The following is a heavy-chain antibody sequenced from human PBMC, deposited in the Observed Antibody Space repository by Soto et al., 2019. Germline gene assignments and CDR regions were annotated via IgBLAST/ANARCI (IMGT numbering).Heavy chain of an antibody. CDR3: AKSTLGYCSGGSGYSPHYFDY. CDR1: GFTFSNYA. V-gene: IGHV3-23*01. D-gene: IGHD2-15*01. J-gene: IGHJ4*02. Sequence: EVQLLDSGGGLVQPGGSLRLSCAASGFTFSNYAMSWVRQAPGKGQEWVSGVGGSGDSTYYADSVKGRFTISRDNSKGTLYLQMNSLRAEDTAVYYCAKSTLGYCSGGSGYSPHYFDYWGQGALVTVAS. CDR2: VGGSGDST.